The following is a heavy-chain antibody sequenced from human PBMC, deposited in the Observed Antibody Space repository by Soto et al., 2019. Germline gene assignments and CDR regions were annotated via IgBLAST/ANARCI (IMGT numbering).Heavy chain of an antibody. CDR3: ARMRYDDSGGDI. V-gene: IGHV1-18*01. CDR2: ISTYKGFT. Sequence: ASVKVSCKASGYTFTSYVIGCVRQAPGQGPEWMAWISTYKGFTDYSQNLQDRVTVTTDTSTGTAFLELRSLRSDDTAMYYCARMRYDDSGGDIWGQGTMVTV. CDR1: GYTFTSYV. D-gene: IGHD4-4*01. J-gene: IGHJ3*02.